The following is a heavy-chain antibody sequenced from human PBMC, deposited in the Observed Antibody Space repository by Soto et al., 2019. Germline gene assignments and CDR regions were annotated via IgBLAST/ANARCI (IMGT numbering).Heavy chain of an antibody. CDR2: IYYSGST. CDR3: ASQRTSVVTQAYFDV. Sequence: PSETLSLTCTVSGDSISSRRYYGVWIRHPPGKGLEWIGSIYYSGSTYNNPSLRSRVSMSIDTSKDQFSLKLKSVTAADTALYFCASQRTSVVTQAYFDVWGPGSLVTVYS. V-gene: IGHV4-39*01. J-gene: IGHJ4*02. CDR1: GDSISSRRYY. D-gene: IGHD2-21*02.